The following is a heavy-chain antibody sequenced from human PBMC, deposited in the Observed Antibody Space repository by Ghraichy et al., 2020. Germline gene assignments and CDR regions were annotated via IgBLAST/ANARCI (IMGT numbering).Heavy chain of an antibody. Sequence: GGSLRLSCAASGFTFSNYDIHWVRQAPGKGLEWVALITDDGSNRYYADSVKGRFTISKDTSKKTLNLQMNSLRAEDTAVYYCARSSRDLTLFDLYDMDVWGRGTTVTVFS. D-gene: IGHD3-10*01. CDR1: GFTFSNYD. CDR2: ITDDGSNR. CDR3: ARSSRDLTLFDLYDMDV. J-gene: IGHJ6*03. V-gene: IGHV3-30*03.